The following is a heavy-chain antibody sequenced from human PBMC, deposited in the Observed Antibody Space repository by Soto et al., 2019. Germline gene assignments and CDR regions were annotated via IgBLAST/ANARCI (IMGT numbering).Heavy chain of an antibody. CDR2: MSYDGTKK. J-gene: IGHJ2*01. CDR1: GFTFNFYS. D-gene: IGHD6-19*01. CDR3: ARDGDSSGWNYWYFDL. Sequence: GGSLRLSCTASGFTFNFYSIHWVRQAPGKGLEWVAVMSYDGTKKFFADSVKGRFTISRDNTKNTLFLDMDRLTIEDTAMYYCARDGDSSGWNYWYFDLWGRGTRVTVSS. V-gene: IGHV3-30*04.